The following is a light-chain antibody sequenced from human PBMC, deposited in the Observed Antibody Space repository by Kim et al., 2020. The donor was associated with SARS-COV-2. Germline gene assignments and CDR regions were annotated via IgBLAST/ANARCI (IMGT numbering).Light chain of an antibody. CDR2: DAS. CDR3: KQYGSSPQT. CDR1: QHINRY. Sequence: EIVLTQSPATLSLSPGERATLSCRASQHINRYLGWYQQKPGLAPRLLIFDASNRATGIPARFSGSGSGTDFTLTISRLEPEDFAVYNCKQYGSSPQTFGQGTKVDIK. V-gene: IGKV3D-20*01. J-gene: IGKJ1*01.